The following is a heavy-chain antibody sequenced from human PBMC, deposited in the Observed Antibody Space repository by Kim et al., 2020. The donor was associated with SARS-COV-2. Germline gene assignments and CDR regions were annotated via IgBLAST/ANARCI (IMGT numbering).Heavy chain of an antibody. CDR1: GFTFSSYW. CDR2: IKQDGSEK. V-gene: IGHV3-7*01. D-gene: IGHD6-19*01. J-gene: IGHJ4*02. Sequence: GGSLRLSCAASGFTFSSYWMSWVRQAPGKGLEWVANIKQDGSEKYYVDSVKGRFTISRDNAKNSLYLQMNSLRAEDTAVYYCAKKQWLDQFGYWGQGTLVTVSS. CDR3: AKKQWLDQFGY.